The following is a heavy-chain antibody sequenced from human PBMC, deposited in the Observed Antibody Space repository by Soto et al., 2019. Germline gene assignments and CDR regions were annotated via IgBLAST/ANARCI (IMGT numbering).Heavy chain of an antibody. D-gene: IGHD3-3*01. CDR2: ISGYNGHT. Sequence: QVQLVQSGAEVKKPGASVKVSCKASGYTFTSYGISWVRQAPGQGLEWMGWISGYNGHTNYARKLQGRVTMTTDTSTSTAYMELGSLRSDDTAVYYCARVDYDFWSGQPYYFDYWGQGTLVTVSS. V-gene: IGHV1-18*01. J-gene: IGHJ4*02. CDR1: GYTFTSYG. CDR3: ARVDYDFWSGQPYYFDY.